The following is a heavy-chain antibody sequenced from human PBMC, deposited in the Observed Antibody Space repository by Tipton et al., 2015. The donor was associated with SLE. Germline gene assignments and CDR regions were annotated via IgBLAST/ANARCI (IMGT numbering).Heavy chain of an antibody. J-gene: IGHJ4*02. CDR3: ARDGRGWTPDY. Sequence: QLVQSGGGVVQPGRSLRLSCAASGFRFSDYPVHWVRQAPGKGLEWLGAVSRDGSNKFYGGTMQGRFAISRDSSKNTVSLQMNSLRPEDTAVYYCARDGRGWTPDYWGQGTLVTVPS. D-gene: IGHD6-19*01. CDR1: GFRFSDYP. V-gene: IGHV3-30*09. CDR2: VSRDGSNK.